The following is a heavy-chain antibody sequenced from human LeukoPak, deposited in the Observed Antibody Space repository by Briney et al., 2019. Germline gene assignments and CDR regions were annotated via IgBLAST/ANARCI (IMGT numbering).Heavy chain of an antibody. CDR3: ARGIVVVAATAFSAFDI. Sequence: GGSLRLSCAASGFAVSNNYMTWVRQAPGKGLEWVSIIFAGVGTYYADSVKGRFTISRDNSKNTLYLQMNSLRAEDTAVYYCARGIVVVAATAFSAFDIWGQGTMVTVSS. J-gene: IGHJ3*02. CDR1: GFAVSNNY. CDR2: IFAGVGT. V-gene: IGHV3-53*05. D-gene: IGHD2-15*01.